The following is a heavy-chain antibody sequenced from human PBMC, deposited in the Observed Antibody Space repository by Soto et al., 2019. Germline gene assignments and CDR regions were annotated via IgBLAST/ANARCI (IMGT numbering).Heavy chain of an antibody. CDR2: IKTNTEGGTT. CDR3: TTGSVEGV. J-gene: IGHJ6*02. Sequence: EVQLVESGGGFIYPGGSLRLSCAASGLTISNAWMNWVRQAPGKGLEWVSRIKTNTEGGTTHYAAAVKGRFTVSRDDSKNTLYLQMNSLKTEDTAVYYCTTGSVEGVWGQGTTVTVSS. V-gene: IGHV3-15*07. D-gene: IGHD2-15*01. CDR1: GLTISNAW.